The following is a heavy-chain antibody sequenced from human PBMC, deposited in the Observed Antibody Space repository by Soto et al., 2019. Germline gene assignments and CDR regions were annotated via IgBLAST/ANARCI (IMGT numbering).Heavy chain of an antibody. CDR1: GFTFSIYA. V-gene: IGHV3-23*01. CDR2: ISASSSNT. Sequence: PGESLKISCAASGFTFSIYAMTWVRQAPGKGLEWVSSISASSSNTYYADSVKGRFTISRDNSKNTLYLQMNSLRAEDTALYYCAKDESNSNPLYYFDSWGQGTLVTVSS. D-gene: IGHD4-4*01. CDR3: AKDESNSNPLYYFDS. J-gene: IGHJ4*02.